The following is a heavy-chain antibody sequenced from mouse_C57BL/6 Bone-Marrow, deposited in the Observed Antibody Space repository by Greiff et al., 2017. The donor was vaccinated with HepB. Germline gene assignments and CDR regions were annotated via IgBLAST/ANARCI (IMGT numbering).Heavy chain of an antibody. V-gene: IGHV1-64*01. CDR3: ARRTENWGGRYFDV. J-gene: IGHJ1*03. Sequence: QVQLQQPGAELVKPGASVKLSCKASGYTFTSYWMHWVKQRPGQGLEWIGMIHPNSGSTNYNEKFKSKATLTVDKSSSTAYMQLSSLKSEDSAVYYCARRTENWGGRYFDVWGTGTTVTVSS. D-gene: IGHD4-1*01. CDR2: IHPNSGST. CDR1: GYTFTSYW.